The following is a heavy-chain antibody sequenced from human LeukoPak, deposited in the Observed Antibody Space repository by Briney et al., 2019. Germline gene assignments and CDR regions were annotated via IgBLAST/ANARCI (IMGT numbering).Heavy chain of an antibody. J-gene: IGHJ4*02. CDR3: ARGTVTMVDY. V-gene: IGHV3-30*03. D-gene: IGHD3-10*01. Sequence: GGSLRLSCAASGFTFSTYGMHWVRQAPGKGLEWVAVISYDGSNEYYADSVKGRFTISRDNSKNTLYLQMNSLRAEDTAVYYCARGTVTMVDYWGQGTLVTVSS. CDR2: ISYDGSNE. CDR1: GFTFSTYG.